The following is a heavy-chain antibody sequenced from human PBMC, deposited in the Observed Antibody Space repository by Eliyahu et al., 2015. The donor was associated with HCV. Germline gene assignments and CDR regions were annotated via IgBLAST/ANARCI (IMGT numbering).Heavy chain of an antibody. CDR1: GFXLSTSXXX. V-gene: IGHV2-5*01. J-gene: IGHJ1*01. CDR2: IYWNDGK. Sequence: QITLKESGPTLVKPTQXLTLTXXXSGFXLSTSXXXGGWIRQPPGKALEWLALIYWNDGKRYSPSLRSRLTITKDTSKNQVVLTMTDMDPVDTATYYCAHRRAYTSNWYQGRGYFQHWGQGTLVTVSS. CDR3: AHRRAYTSNWYQGRGYFQH. D-gene: IGHD6-13*01.